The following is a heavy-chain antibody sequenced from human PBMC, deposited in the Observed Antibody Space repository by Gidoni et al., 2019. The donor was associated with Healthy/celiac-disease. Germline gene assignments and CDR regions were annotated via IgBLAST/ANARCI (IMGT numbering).Heavy chain of an antibody. D-gene: IGHD3-3*01. Sequence: QVQLQQWGAGLLKPSETLSLTCAVSGGSFSGYYWSWIRQPPGKGLEWIGEINHSASTNYTPSLKSRATISVDTSKNQFSLKLSSVTAADTAVYYCARSGVYDFWSGYYRGDNWFDPWGQGTLVTVSS. CDR3: ARSGVYDFWSGYYRGDNWFDP. J-gene: IGHJ5*02. V-gene: IGHV4-34*01. CDR2: INHSAST. CDR1: GGSFSGYY.